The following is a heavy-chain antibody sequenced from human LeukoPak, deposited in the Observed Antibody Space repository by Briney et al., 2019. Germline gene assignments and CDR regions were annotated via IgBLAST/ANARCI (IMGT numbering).Heavy chain of an antibody. CDR1: GGSISSYY. Sequence: PSETLSLTCTVSGGSISSYYWSWIRQPPGKGLEWIGYIYYSGSTNYNPSLKSRVTISVDTSKNQFPLKLSSVTAADTAVYYCARRKYYYGAGSYSYWFDPWGQGTLVTVSS. D-gene: IGHD3-10*01. CDR2: IYYSGST. V-gene: IGHV4-59*08. J-gene: IGHJ5*02. CDR3: ARRKYYYGAGSYSYWFDP.